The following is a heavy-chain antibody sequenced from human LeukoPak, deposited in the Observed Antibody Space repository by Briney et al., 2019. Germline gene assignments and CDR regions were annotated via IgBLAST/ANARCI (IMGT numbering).Heavy chain of an antibody. CDR1: GGSFSSGSYY. V-gene: IGHV4-39*07. J-gene: IGHJ5*02. CDR3: ARSDWVDP. CDR2: INHSGST. Sequence: SETLSLTCTVSGGSFSSGSYYWSWIRQPPGKGLEWIGEINHSGSTNYNPSLKSRVTISVDTSKNQFSLKLSSVTAADTAVYYCARSDWVDPWGQGTLVTVSS.